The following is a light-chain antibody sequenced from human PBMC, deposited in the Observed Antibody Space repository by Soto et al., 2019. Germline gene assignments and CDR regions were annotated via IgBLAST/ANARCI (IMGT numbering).Light chain of an antibody. J-gene: IGKJ4*01. Sequence: DIQMTQSPSSLSASVGDRVTITCRASQSISSYLNGYQQKPGKAPKLLIYAASSLQIGVPSRFSGSGSGTDFTLTISSLQPEDFATYYCQQSYSTPLTFGGGTKVEIK. CDR1: QSISSY. CDR2: AAS. V-gene: IGKV1-39*01. CDR3: QQSYSTPLT.